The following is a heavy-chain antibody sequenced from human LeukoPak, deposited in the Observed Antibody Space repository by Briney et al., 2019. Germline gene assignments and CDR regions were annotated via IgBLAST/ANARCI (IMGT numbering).Heavy chain of an antibody. J-gene: IGHJ4*02. D-gene: IGHD3-22*01. V-gene: IGHV3-48*03. CDR2: ISSSGSTI. Sequence: GGSLRLSCAASGFTFSSYEMSWVRQAPGKGLEWVSYISSSGSTIYYADSVKGRFTISRDNAKNSLYLQMNSLKTEDTAVYYCTSKYYYDSSGYLYWGQGTLVTVSS. CDR1: GFTFSSYE. CDR3: TSKYYYDSSGYLY.